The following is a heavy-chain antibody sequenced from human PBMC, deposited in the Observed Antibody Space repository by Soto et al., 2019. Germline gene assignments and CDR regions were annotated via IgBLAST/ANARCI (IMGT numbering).Heavy chain of an antibody. V-gene: IGHV5-51*01. CDR2: IYPGDSNT. J-gene: IGHJ4*02. D-gene: IGHD2-2*02. CDR1: GYSFTNYW. Sequence: RGESLKISCKGSGYSFTNYWIGWVRQMPGKGLEWMGIIYPGDSNTRYSPSFQGQVTISADKSISTAYLQWSSLKASDTAMYYCARQGYCSSTACYTVDYWGQGTLVTVSS. CDR3: ARQGYCSSTACYTVDY.